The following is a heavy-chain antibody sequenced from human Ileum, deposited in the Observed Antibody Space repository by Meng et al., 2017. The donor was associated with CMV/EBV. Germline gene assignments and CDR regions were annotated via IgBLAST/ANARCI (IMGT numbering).Heavy chain of an antibody. Sequence: GGSLRLSCAVSGFTFSSYWMHWVRQAPGKGLEWVAFIEGNGNTKYYSDSVRGRFTISRDNSENALYLQMNYLRPEDTAIYHCAKIVITSWGYFDYWGQGKLVTVSS. D-gene: IGHD2-2*01. CDR1: GFTFSSYW. V-gene: IGHV3-30*02. CDR3: AKIVITSWGYFDY. CDR2: IEGNGNTK. J-gene: IGHJ4*02.